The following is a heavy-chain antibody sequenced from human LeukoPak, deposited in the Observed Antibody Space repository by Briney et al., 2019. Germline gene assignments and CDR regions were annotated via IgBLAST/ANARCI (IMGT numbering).Heavy chain of an antibody. CDR1: EFTVSRNY. CDR2: IFSIGDT. CDR3: TRDQMNY. V-gene: IGHV3-53*01. Sequence: GGSLRLSCTASEFTVSRNYMLWVRQAPGKGLEWVSLIFSIGDTTYAGSARGRFTISRDTSKNTVSLKMNSLRVADTAMNYCTRDQMNYCGQGTLVTVSS. J-gene: IGHJ4*02. D-gene: IGHD5-24*01.